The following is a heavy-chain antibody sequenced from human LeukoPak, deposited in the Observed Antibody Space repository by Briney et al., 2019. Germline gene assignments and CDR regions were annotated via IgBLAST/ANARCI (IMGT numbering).Heavy chain of an antibody. Sequence: SETLSLTCTVSGGSISSYYWSWIRQPPGKGLEWIGYIYYSGSTNYNPSLKSRVTISVDTSKNQFSLKLSSVTAADTAVYYCARAASVLDVFDYWGQGTLVTVSS. CDR2: IYYSGST. CDR3: ARAASVLDVFDY. D-gene: IGHD3-10*02. V-gene: IGHV4-59*12. J-gene: IGHJ4*02. CDR1: GGSISSYY.